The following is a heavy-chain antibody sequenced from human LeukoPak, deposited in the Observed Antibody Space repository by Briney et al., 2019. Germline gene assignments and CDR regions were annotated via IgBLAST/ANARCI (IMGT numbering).Heavy chain of an antibody. Sequence: GGSLRLSCAASGFTFSSYEMNWVRQAPGKGLEWVSYISSSGSTIYYADSVKGRFTISRDNAKNSLYLQMNSLRAEDTAVYYCARGRFLNRPFGPWGQGTLVTVSS. CDR3: ARGRFLNRPFGP. J-gene: IGHJ5*02. CDR2: ISSSGSTI. D-gene: IGHD3-3*01. CDR1: GFTFSSYE. V-gene: IGHV3-48*03.